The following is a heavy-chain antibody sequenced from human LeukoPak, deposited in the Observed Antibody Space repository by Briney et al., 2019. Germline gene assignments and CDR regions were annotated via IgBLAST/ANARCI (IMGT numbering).Heavy chain of an antibody. V-gene: IGHV4-30-4*01. CDR3: AREGGIDYGDYVEAFDI. CDR2: IYYSGST. Sequence: PSETLSLTCTVSGGSISSGDYYWSWIRQPPGKGLEWIGYIYYSGSTYYNPSLKSRVTISVDTSKNQFSLRLSSVTAADTAVYYCAREGGIDYGDYVEAFDIWGQGTMVTVSS. D-gene: IGHD4-17*01. J-gene: IGHJ3*02. CDR1: GGSISSGDYY.